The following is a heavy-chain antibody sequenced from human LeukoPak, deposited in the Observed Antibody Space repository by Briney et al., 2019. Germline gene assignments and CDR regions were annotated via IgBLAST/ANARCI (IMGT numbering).Heavy chain of an antibody. V-gene: IGHV3-21*04. D-gene: IGHD6-6*01. Sequence: GGSLRLSCAASGFTFSSYSMNWVRQAPGKGLEWVSSISSSSSYIYYADSVKGRFTISRDNAKNSLYLQMNSLRAEDTAVYYCARCALTEYSNSSWFAFDIWGQGTMVTVSS. CDR2: ISSSSSYI. J-gene: IGHJ3*02. CDR1: GFTFSSYS. CDR3: ARCALTEYSNSSWFAFDI.